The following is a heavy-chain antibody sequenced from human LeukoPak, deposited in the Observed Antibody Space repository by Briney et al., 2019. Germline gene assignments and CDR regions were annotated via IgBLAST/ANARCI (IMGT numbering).Heavy chain of an antibody. CDR3: ARKQPKSGYFFHYYYYYYMDV. J-gene: IGHJ6*03. CDR2: IYTSGST. V-gene: IGHV4-61*02. D-gene: IGHD5-12*01. CDR1: GASISSGSYY. Sequence: PSQTLSLTCTVSGASISSGSYYWSWLRQPAGKGLEWIGRIYTSGSTNYNPSLKSRVTISVDTSKNQFSLKLSSVTAADTAVYYCARKQPKSGYFFHYYYYYYMDVWGKGTTVTVSS.